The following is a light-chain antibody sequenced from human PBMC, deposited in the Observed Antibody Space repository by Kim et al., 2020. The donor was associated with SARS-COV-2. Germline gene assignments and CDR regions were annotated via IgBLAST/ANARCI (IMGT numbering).Light chain of an antibody. J-gene: IGLJ3*02. V-gene: IGLV3-1*01. CDR2: EDT. CDR1: NLGDKY. Sequence: SYELTQPPSVSVSPGQTATITCSGHNLGDKYVYWYQQKPGQSPVLVLYEDTKRPSGIPERFSGSNSGNTATLTISGTQAMDEADYFCQAWDSSTAVFGGGTQLTVL. CDR3: QAWDSSTAV.